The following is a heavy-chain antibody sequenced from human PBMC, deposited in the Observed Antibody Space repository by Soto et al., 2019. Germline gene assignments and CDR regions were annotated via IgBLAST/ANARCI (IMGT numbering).Heavy chain of an antibody. CDR1: GFTFSSYA. Sequence: EVQLLESGGGLVQPGGSLRLSCAASGFTFSSYAMSWVRQAPGKGLEWVSAISGSGGSTYYADSVKGRFTISRDNSKNTLYLQMNSLRAEDTAVYYCARGGYCSSAICYSFNAFDIWGQGTMVTVSS. CDR3: ARGGYCSSAICYSFNAFDI. CDR2: ISGSGGST. D-gene: IGHD2-2*02. J-gene: IGHJ3*02. V-gene: IGHV3-23*01.